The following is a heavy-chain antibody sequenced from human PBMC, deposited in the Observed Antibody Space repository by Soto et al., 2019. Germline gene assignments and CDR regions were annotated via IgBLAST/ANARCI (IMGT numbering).Heavy chain of an antibody. CDR2: STSDGSST. CDR3: ARGGSLNWFFDL. Sequence: EVQLVESGGGLVQPGGSLRLSCAASGFTFSSYWMHWVRQAPGKGLVWVSRSTSDGSSTSYADSVKGRFTISRDNAKNTLYLQMTSLRAEDTAVYYCARGGSLNWFFDLWGRGTLVTVSS. V-gene: IGHV3-74*01. CDR1: GFTFSSYW. D-gene: IGHD1-26*01. J-gene: IGHJ2*01.